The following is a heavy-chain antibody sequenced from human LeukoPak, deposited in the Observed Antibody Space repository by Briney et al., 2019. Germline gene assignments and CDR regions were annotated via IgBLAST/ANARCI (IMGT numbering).Heavy chain of an antibody. V-gene: IGHV4-30-4*01. CDR1: GGSISSGDYY. CDR2: IYYSGST. CDR3: ARVGDGYHFDY. J-gene: IGHJ4*02. D-gene: IGHD5-24*01. Sequence: PSETLSLTCTVSGGSISSGDYYWSWIRQPPGKGLEWIGYIYYSGSTYYNPSLKSRVTISVDTSKNQFSLKLSSVTAADTAVYYCARVGDGYHFDYWGQGTLVTVSS.